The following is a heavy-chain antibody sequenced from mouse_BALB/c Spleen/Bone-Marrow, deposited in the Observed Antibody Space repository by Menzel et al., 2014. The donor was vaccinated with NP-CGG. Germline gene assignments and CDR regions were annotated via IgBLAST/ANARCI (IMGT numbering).Heavy chain of an antibody. CDR1: GLSLSGYA. CDR3: AREQEYRNFYF. Sequence: VMLVGSGPGLVSPSQSLSFTCTVSGLSLSGYAVNWVLQPSGKGLVWLGMLWGYGSSDYNSALKSRLNISKDSSKSQVFLKMSSLKTDDTTSYYCAREQEYRNFYF. D-gene: IGHD5-2*01. V-gene: IGHV2-6-7*01. J-gene: IGHJ2*01. CDR2: LWGYGSS.